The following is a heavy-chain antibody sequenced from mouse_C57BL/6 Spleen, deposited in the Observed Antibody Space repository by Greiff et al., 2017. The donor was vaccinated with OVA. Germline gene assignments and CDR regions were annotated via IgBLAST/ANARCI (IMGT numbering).Heavy chain of an antibody. CDR1: GFSLTSYG. D-gene: IGHD2-2*01. CDR3: ARRGYHPYYAMDY. V-gene: IGHV2-6*03. CDR2: IWSDGST. J-gene: IGHJ4*01. Sequence: VMLVESGPGLVAPSQSLSITCTVSGFSLTSYGVHWVRQPPGKGLEWLVVIWSDGSTTYNSALKSRLSISKDNSKSQVFLKMNSLQTDDTAMYYCARRGYHPYYAMDYWGQGTSVTVSS.